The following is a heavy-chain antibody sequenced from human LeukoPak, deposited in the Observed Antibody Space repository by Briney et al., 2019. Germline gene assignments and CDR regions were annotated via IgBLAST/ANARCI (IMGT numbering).Heavy chain of an antibody. D-gene: IGHD6-19*01. CDR2: IGGSGGST. CDR3: AKDGPGNGWPDLDY. CDR1: GFPFRSHA. Sequence: PGGSLRLSCVASGFPFRSHAMSWVRQAPGKGLEWVSSIGGSGGSTYSADSVKGRFTISRDTSKSTLFLQMNNLRAEDTAVYYCAKDGPGNGWPDLDYWGQGTLVTVSS. J-gene: IGHJ4*02. V-gene: IGHV3-23*01.